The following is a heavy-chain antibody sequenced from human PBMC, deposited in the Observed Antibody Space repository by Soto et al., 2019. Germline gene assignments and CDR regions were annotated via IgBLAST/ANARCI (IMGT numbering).Heavy chain of an antibody. V-gene: IGHV1-18*01. J-gene: IGHJ6*03. Sequence: QVQLVQSGAEVKKPGASVKVSCKASGYTFTSYGISWVRQAPGQGLEWMGWISAYNGNTNYAQKLQGRVTMTTVTSTSTAYMELRSMRSDDTSVYYCARVDREIRFLEWLPLAYYYYFMDVCGKGTTVTVSS. CDR1: GYTFTSYG. D-gene: IGHD3-3*01. CDR2: ISAYNGNT. CDR3: ARVDREIRFLEWLPLAYYYYFMDV.